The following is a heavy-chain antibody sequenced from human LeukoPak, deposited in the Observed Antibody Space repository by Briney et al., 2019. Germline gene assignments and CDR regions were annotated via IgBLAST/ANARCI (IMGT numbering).Heavy chain of an antibody. Sequence: GGSLRLSCAASGFTFSSYAMHWVRQAPGKGLEWVAVKSYDGSNKYYADSVKGRFTISRDNSKNTLYLQMNSLRAEDTAVYYCARVGSSSWYHRLDYWGQGTLVTVSS. CDR1: GFTFSSYA. CDR3: ARVGSSSWYHRLDY. J-gene: IGHJ4*02. D-gene: IGHD6-13*01. V-gene: IGHV3-30-3*01. CDR2: KSYDGSNK.